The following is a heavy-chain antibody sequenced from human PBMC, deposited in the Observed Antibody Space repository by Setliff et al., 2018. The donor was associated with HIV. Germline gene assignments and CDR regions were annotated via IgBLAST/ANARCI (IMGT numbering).Heavy chain of an antibody. CDR1: GYTFISSG. Sequence: ASVKVSCKTSGYTFISSGISWVRQVSGQGLEWVAWMNPTSGNTGSAQRFQGRVTMTRNTSITTAYLEVKSLNHDDTATYNCARRFGYSYGFWFFEDWGQGTRVTVSS. CDR3: ARRFGYSYGFWFFED. D-gene: IGHD5-18*01. J-gene: IGHJ4*02. V-gene: IGHV1-8*01. CDR2: MNPTSGNT.